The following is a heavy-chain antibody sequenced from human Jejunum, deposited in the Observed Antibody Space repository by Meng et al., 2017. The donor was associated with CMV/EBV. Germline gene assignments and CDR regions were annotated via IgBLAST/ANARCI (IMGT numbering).Heavy chain of an antibody. CDR3: AKDRDGYIMDF. V-gene: IGHV3-23*01. D-gene: IGHD5-24*01. CDR2: ISDSGSAT. Sequence: CAPSGLHFRMYALTCVSQAPGKGLEWVSDISDSGSATYYADSVNGRFTISRDNSKNILYLQMNSLRPEDTAVYYCAKDRDGYIMDFWGQGTLVTVSS. CDR1: GLHFRMYA. J-gene: IGHJ4*02.